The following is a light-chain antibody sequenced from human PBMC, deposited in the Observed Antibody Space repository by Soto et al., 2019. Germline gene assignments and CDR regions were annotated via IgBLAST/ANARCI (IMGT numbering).Light chain of an antibody. J-gene: IGLJ2*01. CDR2: DVS. Sequence: QAVVTQPASVSGSPGQSITIPCKGTSNDIGAYNYVSWYQQHPGKVPKLMIFDVSYRPSGISDRFSGSKSGNTASLTISGLQPEDEADYYCSSYGASSTLFGGGTKLTVL. V-gene: IGLV2-14*03. CDR1: SNDIGAYNY. CDR3: SSYGASSTL.